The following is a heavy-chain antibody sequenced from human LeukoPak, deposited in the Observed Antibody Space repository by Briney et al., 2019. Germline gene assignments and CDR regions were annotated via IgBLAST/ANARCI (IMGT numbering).Heavy chain of an antibody. D-gene: IGHD3-22*01. CDR3: ARRYDSSAYNYFDY. CDR1: GGSISSRSYY. J-gene: IGHJ4*02. Sequence: SETLSLTCTVSGGSISSRSYYWGWIRQPPGKGLEWIGSISYSGRTYDNPSLKSRVTISFDTSKNQFSLKLSSVTAADTAVYYCARRYDSSAYNYFDYWGQGTLDTVSS. CDR2: ISYSGRT. V-gene: IGHV4-39*01.